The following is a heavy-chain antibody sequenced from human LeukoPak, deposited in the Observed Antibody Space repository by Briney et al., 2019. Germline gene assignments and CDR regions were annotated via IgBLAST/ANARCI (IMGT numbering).Heavy chain of an antibody. CDR3: ARADEGGSYYRNPTDY. Sequence: ASVKVSCTASGYTFTSYDMHWVRQAPGQRLEWMGWINAGNGNTKYSQKFQGRVTITRDTSASTAYMELSSLRSEDTAVYYCARADEGGSYYRNPTDYWGQGTLVTVSS. CDR2: INAGNGNT. D-gene: IGHD1-26*01. V-gene: IGHV1-3*01. CDR1: GYTFTSYD. J-gene: IGHJ4*02.